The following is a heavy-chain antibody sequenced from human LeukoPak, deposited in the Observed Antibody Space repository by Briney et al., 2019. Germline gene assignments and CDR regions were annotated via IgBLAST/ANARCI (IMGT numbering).Heavy chain of an antibody. CDR3: ARNRGAGGGYFDY. V-gene: IGHV3-7*05. Sequence: GGSLRLSCVASGFSFSSYWMSWVRQAPGKGLEWVANIKQDGSAISYVDSVKGRFTTSRDNAKNSLYLQMNSLRAEDTAVYYCARNRGAGGGYFDYWGQGALVTVSS. D-gene: IGHD3-16*01. J-gene: IGHJ4*02. CDR2: IKQDGSAI. CDR1: GFSFSSYW.